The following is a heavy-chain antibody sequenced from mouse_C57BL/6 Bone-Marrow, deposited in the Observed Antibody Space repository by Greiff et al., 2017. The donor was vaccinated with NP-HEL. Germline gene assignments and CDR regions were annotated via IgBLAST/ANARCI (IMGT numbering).Heavy chain of an antibody. V-gene: IGHV5-6*02. CDR2: ISSGGSYT. J-gene: IGHJ4*01. D-gene: IGHD1-1*01. CDR1: GFTFSSYG. Sequence: DVKLVESGGDLVKPGGSLKLSCAASGFTFSSYGMSWVRQTPDKRLEWVATISSGGSYTYYPDSVKGRFTISRDNAKNTLYLQMSSLKSEDTAMYYCARQNYYYGSSFLYYAMDYWGQGTSVTVSS. CDR3: ARQNYYYGSSFLYYAMDY.